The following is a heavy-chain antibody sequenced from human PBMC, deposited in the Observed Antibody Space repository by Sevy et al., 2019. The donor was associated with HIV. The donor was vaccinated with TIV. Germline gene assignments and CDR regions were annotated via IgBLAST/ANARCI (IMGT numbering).Heavy chain of an antibody. D-gene: IGHD3-10*01. CDR3: ARDMEGEYYGSGSYTVY. V-gene: IGHV3-30*04. Sequence: GGSLRLSCAASGFTFSSYAMHWVRQAPGKGLEWVAVISYDGSNKYYADSVKGRFTISRDNAKNTLYLQMNSLRAEDTAVYYCARDMEGEYYGSGSYTVYWGQGTLVTVSS. CDR2: ISYDGSNK. J-gene: IGHJ4*02. CDR1: GFTFSSYA.